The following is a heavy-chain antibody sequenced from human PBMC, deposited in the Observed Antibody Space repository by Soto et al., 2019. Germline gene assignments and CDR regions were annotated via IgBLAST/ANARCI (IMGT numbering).Heavy chain of an antibody. J-gene: IGHJ6*02. CDR2: ISAYNGNT. CDR1: GYTFTSYG. D-gene: IGHD3-3*01. V-gene: IGHV1-18*04. Sequence: ASVKVSCKASGYTFTSYGISWVRQGPGQGLEWMGWISAYNGNTNYAQKLQGRVTMTTDTSTSTAYMELRSLRSDDTAVYYCASVNYDFWSGSTTADVWGQGTTVTVSS. CDR3: ASVNYDFWSGSTTADV.